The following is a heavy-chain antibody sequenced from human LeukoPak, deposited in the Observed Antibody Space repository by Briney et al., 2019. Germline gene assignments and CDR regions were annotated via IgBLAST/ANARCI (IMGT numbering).Heavy chain of an antibody. Sequence: SETLSLTCTVSGGSISSGGYYWSWIRQHPGKGLEWIVFIYGSGSTYYKSSLKSRVTISVDTSKNQFSLKLTSVTAADTAVYYCARWGFTRYCSGGSCYGGDYWGQGTLVTVSS. CDR3: ARWGFTRYCSGGSCYGGDY. CDR2: IYGSGST. CDR1: GGSISSGGYY. J-gene: IGHJ4*02. D-gene: IGHD2-15*01. V-gene: IGHV4-31*03.